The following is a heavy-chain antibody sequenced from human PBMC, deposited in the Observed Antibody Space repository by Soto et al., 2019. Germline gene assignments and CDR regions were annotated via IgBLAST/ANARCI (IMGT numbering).Heavy chain of an antibody. J-gene: IGHJ5*02. CDR2: ISSSGSTI. CDR3: ASSYTHYDFWSGSNWFDP. V-gene: IGHV3-48*03. CDR1: GFTFSSYE. Sequence: PGGSLRLSCAASGFTFSSYEMNWVRQAPGKGLEWVSYISSSGSTIYYADSVKGRFTISRDNAKNSLYLQMNSLRAEDTAVYYCASSYTHYDFWSGSNWFDPWGQGTLVTVSS. D-gene: IGHD3-3*01.